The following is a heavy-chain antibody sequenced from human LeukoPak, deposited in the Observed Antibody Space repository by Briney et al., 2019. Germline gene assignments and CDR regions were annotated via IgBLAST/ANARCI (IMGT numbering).Heavy chain of an antibody. Sequence: PSETLSLTCTVAAGSTTRGGYYWSWTRHHPGKGPDGIGYSYYSGSTYYNPALKSQVTISVDTSKNQFSLKLSSVTAADTAVYYCARAMIEYGMDVWGQGTTVTVSS. CDR3: ARAMIEYGMDV. CDR1: AGSTTRGGYY. CDR2: SYYSGST. D-gene: IGHD3-16*01. V-gene: IGHV4-31*01. J-gene: IGHJ6*02.